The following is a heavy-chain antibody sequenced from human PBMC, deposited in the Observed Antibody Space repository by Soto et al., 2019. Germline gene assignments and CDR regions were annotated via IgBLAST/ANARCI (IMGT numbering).Heavy chain of an antibody. V-gene: IGHV3-30-3*01. CDR1: GFTFSSYA. D-gene: IGHD6-13*01. Sequence: QVQLVESGGGVVQPGRSLRLSCAASGFTFSSYAMHWVRQAPGKGLEWVAVISYDGSNKYYADSVKGRFTISSDNSKNTLYMQMNSLRAEDTAGYYCARDSSLVRIGYWGQGTLVTVSS. CDR2: ISYDGSNK. J-gene: IGHJ4*02. CDR3: ARDSSLVRIGY.